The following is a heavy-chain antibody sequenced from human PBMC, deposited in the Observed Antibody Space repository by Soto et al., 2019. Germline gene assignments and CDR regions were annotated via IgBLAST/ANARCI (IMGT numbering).Heavy chain of an antibody. CDR2: ISGSSGST. J-gene: IGHJ4*02. V-gene: IGHV3-23*01. CDR1: GLTFSSNA. D-gene: IGHD3-9*01. Sequence: PGGSLRLSCAASGLTFSSNAMSWVGQAQGKGLEWVSAISGSSGSTYYADSVKGRFTISRDNSKNTLYLQMNSLRAEDTAVYYCASHFLTGSPIDSWGQGTLVTVSS. CDR3: ASHFLTGSPIDS.